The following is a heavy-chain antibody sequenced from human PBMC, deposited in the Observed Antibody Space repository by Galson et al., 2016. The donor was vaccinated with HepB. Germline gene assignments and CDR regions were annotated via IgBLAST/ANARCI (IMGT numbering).Heavy chain of an antibody. CDR2: IHDSGST. J-gene: IGHJ4*02. Sequence: TLSLTCTVSGGSISSGGYYWSWIRQHPGKGLEWIGYIHDSGSTYYNPSLKSRLTLSVDMSKNHFSMDLSSVTAADPAVYYCATKVVGPTTGHFVYWGQGTLVTVSS. CDR1: GGSISSGGYY. CDR3: ATKVVGPTTGHFVY. V-gene: IGHV4-31*03. D-gene: IGHD1-26*01.